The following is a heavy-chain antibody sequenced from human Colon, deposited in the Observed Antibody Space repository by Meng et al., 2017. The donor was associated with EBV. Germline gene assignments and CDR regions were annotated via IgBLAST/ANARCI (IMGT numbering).Heavy chain of an antibody. J-gene: IGHJ4*02. Sequence: HLKQWGSGLLKPSETLSLSCTAYGGPSSNCSWSWIRQTSGKGMELIGEVNESVSAITNQSLKSRGTISVDATKNQFSLKLSPVTAADTAMYYCARAWGYCSSGSCRTGWGQGTLVTVSS. CDR3: ARAWGYCSSGSCRTG. CDR2: VNESVSA. V-gene: IGHV4-34*04. CDR1: GGPSSNCS. D-gene: IGHD2-15*01.